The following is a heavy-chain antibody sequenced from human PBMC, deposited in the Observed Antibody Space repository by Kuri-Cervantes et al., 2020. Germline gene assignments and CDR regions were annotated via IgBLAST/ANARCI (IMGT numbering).Heavy chain of an antibody. CDR3: ARCRGRDNWFDP. CDR1: GGTFSSYA. CDR2: IIPIFGTA. D-gene: IGHD3-10*01. J-gene: IGHJ5*02. Sequence: KISCKASGGTFSSYAISWVRQAPGQGLEWMGGIIPIFGTANYAQKFQGRVTITADESTSTAYMELSSLRSEDTAVYYCARCRGRDNWFDPWGQGTLVTVSS. V-gene: IGHV1-69*01.